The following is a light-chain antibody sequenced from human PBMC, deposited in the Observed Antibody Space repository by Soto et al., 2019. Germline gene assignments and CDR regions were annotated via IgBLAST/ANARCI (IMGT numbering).Light chain of an antibody. CDR3: QQYGSSPKT. Sequence: EIVLTQSPGTLSFSAGDRAPLSCRASQSVSSSYLAWYQQRPGQAPRLLIYGASSRATGIPDRFSGSGSGTDFTLTISRLEPEDFAVYYCQQYGSSPKTFGQGTKVDTK. V-gene: IGKV3-20*01. J-gene: IGKJ1*01. CDR1: QSVSSSY. CDR2: GAS.